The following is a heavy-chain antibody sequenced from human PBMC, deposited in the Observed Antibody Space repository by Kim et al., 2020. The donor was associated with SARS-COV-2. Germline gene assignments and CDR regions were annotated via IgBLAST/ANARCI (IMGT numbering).Heavy chain of an antibody. CDR3: ARAYCSGGGCFPNDAFDI. CDR1: GFTFSSYA. V-gene: IGHV3-64*01. D-gene: IGHD2-15*01. J-gene: IGHJ3*02. Sequence: GGSLRLSCAASGFTFSSYAMDWVRQAPRKGLEYVSTISTSGDTTYYANSVKGRFTISRDNSKNTVYLQMGSLRAEDMAVYYCARAYCSGGGCFPNDAFDIWGQGTMVTVSS. CDR2: ISTSGDTT.